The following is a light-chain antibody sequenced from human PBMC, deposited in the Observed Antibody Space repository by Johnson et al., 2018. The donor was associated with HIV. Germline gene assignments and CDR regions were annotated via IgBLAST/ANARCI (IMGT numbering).Light chain of an antibody. Sequence: QPVLTRPPSVSAAPGQKVTISCSGSSSNIGKNYVSWYQQLPGTAPKLLIYDNNKRPSGIPDRFSGSKSGTSATLGITGLQTGDEADYYCGTWDSSLSAYVFGTGTKVTVL. J-gene: IGLJ1*01. CDR2: DNN. V-gene: IGLV1-51*01. CDR3: GTWDSSLSAYV. CDR1: SSNIGKNY.